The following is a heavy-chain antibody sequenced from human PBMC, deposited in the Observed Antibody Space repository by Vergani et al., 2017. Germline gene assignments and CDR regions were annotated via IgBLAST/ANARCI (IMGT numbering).Heavy chain of an antibody. CDR1: GCTFNQYG. CDR2: TWYDGNNK. J-gene: IGHJ5*02. V-gene: IGHV3-33*01. CDR3: ARDLRLLYNRFDP. Sequence: QVQLVESGGGVVQPGRSLGLSCAASGCTFNQYGMHWVRQAPGKGLEWVAVTWYDGNNKQYADSVKGRFTISRDNSKSTMYLQMNSLRDEDTGVYYCARDLRLLYNRFDPWGQGTLVTVSS. D-gene: IGHD1-14*01.